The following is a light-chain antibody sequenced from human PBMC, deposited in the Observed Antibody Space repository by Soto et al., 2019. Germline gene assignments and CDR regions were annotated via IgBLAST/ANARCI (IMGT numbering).Light chain of an antibody. CDR1: SSDVGGYNF. CDR2: HVS. Sequence: QSALTQPASVSGSPGQSITSSCTGTSSDVGGYNFVSWYQQHPGDAPKLMIYHVSNRPSGISNRFSGSKSGNTASLTISGLQAEDEADYYCSSYTSTTAYIFGPGTKLTVL. J-gene: IGLJ1*01. V-gene: IGLV2-14*03. CDR3: SSYTSTTAYI.